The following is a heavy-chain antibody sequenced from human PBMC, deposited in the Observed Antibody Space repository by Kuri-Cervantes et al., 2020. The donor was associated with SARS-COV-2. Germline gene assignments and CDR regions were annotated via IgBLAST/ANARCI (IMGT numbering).Heavy chain of an antibody. D-gene: IGHD3-22*01. Sequence: LSLTCAASGFTVSSNYMSWVRQAPGKGLEWVSSISSSSSYIYYADSVKGRFTISRDNAKNSLYLQMNSLRAEDTAVYYCARQGPYDSISHDAFDIWGQGTMVTVSS. CDR2: ISSSSSYI. V-gene: IGHV3-21*01. CDR3: ARQGPYDSISHDAFDI. CDR1: GFTVSSNY. J-gene: IGHJ3*02.